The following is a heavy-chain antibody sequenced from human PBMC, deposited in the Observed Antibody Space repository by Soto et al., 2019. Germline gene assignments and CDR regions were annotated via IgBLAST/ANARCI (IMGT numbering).Heavy chain of an antibody. J-gene: IGHJ4*02. D-gene: IGHD3-22*01. CDR1: GGSISSSSYY. CDR3: ASWDYDSSGYYG. V-gene: IGHV4-39*01. CDR2: IYYSGST. Sequence: SETLSLTCTVSGGSISSSSYYWGWIRQPPGKGLEWIGSIYYSGSTYYNPSLKSRVTISVDTSKNQFSLKLSSVTAADMAVYYCASWDYDSSGYYGWGQGTLVTVSS.